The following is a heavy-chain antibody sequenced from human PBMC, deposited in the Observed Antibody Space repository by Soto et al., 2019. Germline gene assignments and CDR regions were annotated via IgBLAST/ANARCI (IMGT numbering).Heavy chain of an antibody. D-gene: IGHD2-21*02. CDR2: ISAYNGNT. V-gene: IGHV1-18*01. CDR1: GYTFTSYG. Sequence: ASVKVSCKASGYTFTSYGISCVRQAPGQGLEWMGWISAYNGNTNYAQKLQGRVTMTTDTSTSTAYMELRSLRSDDTAVYYCARDQDRFLTDDYWGQGTLVTVSS. CDR3: ARDQDRFLTDDY. J-gene: IGHJ4*02.